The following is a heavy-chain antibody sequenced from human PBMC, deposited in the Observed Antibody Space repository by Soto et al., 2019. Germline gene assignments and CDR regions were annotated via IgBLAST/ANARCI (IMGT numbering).Heavy chain of an antibody. V-gene: IGHV3-48*01. Sequence: VRPLRLSCTASGVTFSSYSINWVRQAQGKGLEWVSYISSSSSTIYYADSVKGRFTISRDNAKNSLYLQMNSLRAEDTAVYYCARDRMYYDFWSGPGRGFDAFDIWGQGTMVTVSS. J-gene: IGHJ3*02. D-gene: IGHD3-3*01. CDR3: ARDRMYYDFWSGPGRGFDAFDI. CDR1: GVTFSSYS. CDR2: ISSSSSTI.